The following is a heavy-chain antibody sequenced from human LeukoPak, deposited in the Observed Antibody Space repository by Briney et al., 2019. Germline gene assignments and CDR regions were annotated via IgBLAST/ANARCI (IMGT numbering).Heavy chain of an antibody. Sequence: SVKVSCKASGGTFSSYAISWVRQAPGQGLEWMGGIIPIFGTANYAQKFQGRVTITTDESTSTAYMELSSLRSEDTAVYYCAGVVVPTAMRYYYYYMDVWGKGTTVTVAS. CDR3: AGVVVPTAMRYYYYYMDV. D-gene: IGHD2-2*01. CDR2: IIPIFGTA. V-gene: IGHV1-69*05. CDR1: GGTFSSYA. J-gene: IGHJ6*03.